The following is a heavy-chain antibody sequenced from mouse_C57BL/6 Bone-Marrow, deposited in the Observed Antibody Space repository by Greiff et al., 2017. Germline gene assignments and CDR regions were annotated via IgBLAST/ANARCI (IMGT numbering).Heavy chain of an antibody. D-gene: IGHD3-2*02. J-gene: IGHJ4*01. CDR3: ARNGAAQATYAMDY. V-gene: IGHV2-9-1*01. CDR1: GFSLTSYA. Sequence: VMLVESGPGLVAPSQSLSITCTVSGFSLTSYAISWVRQPPGKGLEWLGVIWTGGGTNYNSALKSRLSISKDNSKSQVFLKMNSLQTDDTARYHCARNGAAQATYAMDYWGQGTSVTVSS. CDR2: IWTGGGT.